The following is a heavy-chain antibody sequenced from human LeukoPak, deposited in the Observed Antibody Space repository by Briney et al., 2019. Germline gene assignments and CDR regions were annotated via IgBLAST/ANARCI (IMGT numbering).Heavy chain of an antibody. Sequence: SETLSLTCAVYDASSSDYYWTWIRQPPGKGLEWIGEINHSGSTNYNPSLKSRVTISVDTSKNQFSLNLSSVTAADTAVYYCARQITYDYNRNSYRSAFDIWGQGTMVTVSS. CDR2: INHSGST. D-gene: IGHD3-22*01. CDR1: DASSSDYY. V-gene: IGHV4-34*01. CDR3: ARQITYDYNRNSYRSAFDI. J-gene: IGHJ3*02.